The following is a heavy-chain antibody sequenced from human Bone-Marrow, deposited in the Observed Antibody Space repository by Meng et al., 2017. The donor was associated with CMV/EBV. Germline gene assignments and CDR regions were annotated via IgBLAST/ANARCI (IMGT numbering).Heavy chain of an antibody. CDR1: GFTFDDYA. CDR3: ARAFGAHDY. J-gene: IGHJ4*02. V-gene: IGHV3-74*01. CDR2: INSDGSST. D-gene: IGHD1-26*01. Sequence: GESLKICCAASGFTFDDYAMHWVRQAPGKGLVWVSRINSDGSSTSYADSVKGRFTISRDNAKNTLYLQMNSLRAEDTAVYYCARAFGAHDYWGQGTLVTVSS.